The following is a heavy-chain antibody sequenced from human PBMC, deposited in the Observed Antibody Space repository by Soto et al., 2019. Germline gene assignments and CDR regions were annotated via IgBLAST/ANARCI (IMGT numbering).Heavy chain of an antibody. CDR3: ARGEGAAAGGPFHY. D-gene: IGHD6-13*01. J-gene: IGHJ4*02. CDR2: IWYDGSNP. V-gene: IGHV3-33*01. Sequence: GGSLRLSCAASGFPFSSYGMHWVRQAPGKGLEWVAGIWYDGSNPYYVDSVKGRSTISRDNSKNTLYLQMSSLRADDTAVYYCARGEGAAAGGPFHYWGQGTLVTVSS. CDR1: GFPFSSYG.